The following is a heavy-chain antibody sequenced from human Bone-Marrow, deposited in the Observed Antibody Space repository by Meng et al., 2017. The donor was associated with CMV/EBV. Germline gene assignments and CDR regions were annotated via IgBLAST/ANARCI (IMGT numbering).Heavy chain of an antibody. V-gene: IGHV5-51*01. Sequence: KVSCKGSGYSFTSYWIGWVRQMPGKGLEWMGIIYPGDSATRYSPSFQGQVTISADKSISTAYLQWSSLKASDTAMYYCARSYYDFWSGYYGLYYWGQGTLVTVSS. J-gene: IGHJ4*02. D-gene: IGHD3-3*01. CDR1: GYSFTSYW. CDR3: ARSYYDFWSGYYGLYY. CDR2: IYPGDSAT.